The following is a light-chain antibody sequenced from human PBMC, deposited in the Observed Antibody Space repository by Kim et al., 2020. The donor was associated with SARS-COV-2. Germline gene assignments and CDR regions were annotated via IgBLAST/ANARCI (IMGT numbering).Light chain of an antibody. V-gene: IGKV1-27*01. CDR3: QKYNSARWT. CDR2: AAS. CDR1: QGINNY. Sequence: DIQMTQSPSSLSASVGDRVTITCRASQGINNYLAWYQQRPGKVPKLLIYAASTLKSGVPSRFSGSGFGTDFTLTISSLQPEDGATYYCQKYNSARWTFGRGTKVDIK. J-gene: IGKJ1*01.